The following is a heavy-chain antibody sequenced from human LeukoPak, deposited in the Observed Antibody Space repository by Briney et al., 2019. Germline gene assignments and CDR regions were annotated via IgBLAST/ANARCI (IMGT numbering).Heavy chain of an antibody. CDR3: ARHVSPRYSSVCPSDS. D-gene: IGHD6-19*01. V-gene: IGHV5-51*01. J-gene: IGHJ4*02. CDR1: GYIFTRYW. CDR2: IYPGDSDT. Sequence: PGESLQISCEGSGYIFTRYWISWVRQLPGKGVEWLGIIYPGDSDTRYTPSFQGQVTISAYKSISPAFLQWRSLRASDSALHYCARHVSPRYSSVCPSDSWGQGTLVTVSS.